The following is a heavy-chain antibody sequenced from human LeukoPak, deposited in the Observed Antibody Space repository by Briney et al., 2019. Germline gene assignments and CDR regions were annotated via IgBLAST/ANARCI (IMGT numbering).Heavy chain of an antibody. J-gene: IGHJ4*02. V-gene: IGHV4-39*01. Sequence: PSETLSLTCSVSGGSISSSSYYWGWIRQPPGKGLEWIGNIHYSGSTYYNPSLKSRVTMSVDTSKNQFSLKLRSVTAADTAVYYCARSLVHTSSSLDYWGQGTLVTVSS. CDR1: GGSISSSSYY. CDR2: IHYSGST. D-gene: IGHD6-6*01. CDR3: ARSLVHTSSSLDY.